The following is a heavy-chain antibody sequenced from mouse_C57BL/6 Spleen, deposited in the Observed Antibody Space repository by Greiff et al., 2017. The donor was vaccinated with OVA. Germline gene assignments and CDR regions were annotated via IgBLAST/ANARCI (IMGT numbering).Heavy chain of an antibody. V-gene: IGHV1-54*01. CDR3: ARWNDGAMDY. Sequence: VQLQESGAELVRPGTSVKLSCKASGYAFTNYLIEWVKQRPGQGLEWFGLINPGSGGTNYNEKFKGKATMTADKSSSTAYMQLSSLTSEDSAVYFCARWNDGAMDYWGQGTSVTVSS. CDR1: GYAFTNYL. J-gene: IGHJ4*01. D-gene: IGHD2-12*01. CDR2: INPGSGGT.